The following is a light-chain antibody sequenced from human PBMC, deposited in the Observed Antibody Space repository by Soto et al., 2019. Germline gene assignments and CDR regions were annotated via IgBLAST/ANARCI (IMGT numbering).Light chain of an antibody. CDR2: GAS. Sequence: EIVLTQSPGTLSLSPGERATLSCRASQSVSSNYLAWYQQKPGQTPRLRSYGASSRATGIPDRFSGSGSGTDFTLTISSLEPEDFAVYYCQQYGSSPLFAFGPGTEVDLK. J-gene: IGKJ3*01. CDR1: QSVSSNY. CDR3: QQYGSSPLFA. V-gene: IGKV3-20*01.